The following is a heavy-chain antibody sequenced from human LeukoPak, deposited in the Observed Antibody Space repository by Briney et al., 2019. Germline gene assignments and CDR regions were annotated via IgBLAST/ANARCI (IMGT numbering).Heavy chain of an antibody. CDR2: IRYDGSNK. CDR3: AKVAPYCSSTSCYFDY. D-gene: IGHD2-2*01. V-gene: IGHV3-30*02. J-gene: IGHJ4*02. Sequence: GGSLRLSCAASGFTFSSYGMHWVRQAPGKGLEWAAFIRYDGSNKYYADSVKGRFTISRDNSKNTLYLQMNSLRAEDTAVYYCAKVAPYCSSTSCYFDYWGQGTLVTVSS. CDR1: GFTFSSYG.